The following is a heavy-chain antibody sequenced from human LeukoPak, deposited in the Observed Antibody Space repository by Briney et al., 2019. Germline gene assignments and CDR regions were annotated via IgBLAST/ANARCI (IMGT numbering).Heavy chain of an antibody. Sequence: ASVKVSCKASGGTFSSYAISWVRQATGQGLEWMGWMNPNSGNTGYAQKFQGRVTITRNTSISTAYMELSSLRSEDTAVYYCARALGIFGDYYYYMDVWGKGTTVTVSS. CDR2: MNPNSGNT. CDR1: GGTFSSYA. CDR3: ARALGIFGDYYYYMDV. D-gene: IGHD3-3*01. J-gene: IGHJ6*03. V-gene: IGHV1-8*03.